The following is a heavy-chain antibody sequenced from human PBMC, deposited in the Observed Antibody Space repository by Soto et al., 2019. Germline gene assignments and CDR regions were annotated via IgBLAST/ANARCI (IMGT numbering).Heavy chain of an antibody. CDR1: GGSFSGYY. D-gene: IGHD3-16*02. Sequence: SETLSLTCAVYGGSFSGYYWSWIRQPPGKGLEWIGEINHSGSTNYNPSLKSRVTISVDTSKNQFSLKLSSVTAADTAVYYCARGMKYYDYVWGSYRYEPPFDYWGQGTLVTVSS. CDR3: ARGMKYYDYVWGSYRYEPPFDY. CDR2: INHSGST. J-gene: IGHJ4*02. V-gene: IGHV4-34*01.